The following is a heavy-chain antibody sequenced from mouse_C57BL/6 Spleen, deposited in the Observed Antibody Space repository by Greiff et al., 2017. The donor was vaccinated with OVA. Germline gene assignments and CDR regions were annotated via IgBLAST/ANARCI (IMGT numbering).Heavy chain of an antibody. J-gene: IGHJ3*01. Sequence: QVQLQQPGAELVRPGSSVKLSCKASGYTFTSYWMHWVKQRPIQGLEWIGNIDPSDSETHYNQKFKDKATLTVDKSSSTAYMQLSSLTSEDSAVYYCARGYYGSSPFAYWGQGTLVTVSA. CDR3: ARGYYGSSPFAY. V-gene: IGHV1-52*01. CDR1: GYTFTSYW. CDR2: IDPSDSET. D-gene: IGHD1-1*01.